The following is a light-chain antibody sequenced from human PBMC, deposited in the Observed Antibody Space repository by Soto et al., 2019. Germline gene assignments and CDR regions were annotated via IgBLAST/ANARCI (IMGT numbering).Light chain of an antibody. CDR3: SSYTSSSTPLV. J-gene: IGLJ1*01. CDR1: SSDVGGYNY. CDR2: DVS. Sequence: SQPGSVCGSPGESVTFSCTGTSSDVGGYNYVSWYQQHPGRAPKLMIYDVSNRPSGVSNRFSGSKSGNTASLTISGLQAEDEADYYCSSYTSSSTPLVFGTGTKVTVL. V-gene: IGLV2-14*01.